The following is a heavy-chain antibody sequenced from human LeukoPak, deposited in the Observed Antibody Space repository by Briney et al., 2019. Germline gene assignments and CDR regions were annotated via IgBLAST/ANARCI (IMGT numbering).Heavy chain of an antibody. Sequence: SETLSLTCTVSGGPISSYYWSWIRQPPGKGLEWIGYIYYSGSTNYNPSLKSRVTISVDTSKNQFSLKLSSVTAADTAVYYCARHGPLRYYLDYWGQGTLVTVSS. D-gene: IGHD4-17*01. CDR1: GGPISSYY. J-gene: IGHJ4*02. V-gene: IGHV4-59*08. CDR3: ARHGPLRYYLDY. CDR2: IYYSGST.